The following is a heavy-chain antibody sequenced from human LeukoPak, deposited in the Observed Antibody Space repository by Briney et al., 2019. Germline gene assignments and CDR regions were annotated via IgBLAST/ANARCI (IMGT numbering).Heavy chain of an antibody. CDR1: GFTFSSYA. V-gene: IGHV3-30-3*01. D-gene: IGHD1-26*01. J-gene: IGHJ1*01. Sequence: GGSLRLSCAASGFTFSSYAMHWVRQAPGKGLEWVAVISYDGSNKYYADSVKGRFTISRDNSKNTLYLQMNSLRVDDTAVYYCARPRIVPHEYFQHWGQGTLVTVSS. CDR3: ARPRIVPHEYFQH. CDR2: ISYDGSNK.